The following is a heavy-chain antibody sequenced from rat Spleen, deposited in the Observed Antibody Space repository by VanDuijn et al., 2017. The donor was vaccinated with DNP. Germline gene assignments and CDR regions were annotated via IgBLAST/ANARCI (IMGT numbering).Heavy chain of an antibody. D-gene: IGHD5-1*01. CDR1: GFSLTSNN. CDR3: TRDVPNVLDY. V-gene: IGHV2-6*01. Sequence: QVQLKESGPGLVQPSQTLSLTCTVAGFSLTSNNVHWVRQPPGKGLEWIATISSGGSTYYNSALKSRLSISRDTSKSQVFLKMNSLQTEDTAIYFCTRDVPNVLDYWGQGVMVTVSS. J-gene: IGHJ2*01. CDR2: ISSGGST.